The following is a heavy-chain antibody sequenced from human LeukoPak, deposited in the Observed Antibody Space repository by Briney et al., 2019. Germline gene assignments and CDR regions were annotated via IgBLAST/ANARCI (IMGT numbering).Heavy chain of an antibody. Sequence: ASVKVSCKASGYTFTGYYMHWVRQAPGQGLEWMGWINPNSGGTNYAQKFQGRVTMTRDTSISTAYMELSRLRSDDTAVYYCAREAKGSGYYWWYFDYWGQGTLVTVSS. V-gene: IGHV1-2*02. J-gene: IGHJ4*02. CDR2: INPNSGGT. D-gene: IGHD3-22*01. CDR3: AREAKGSGYYWWYFDY. CDR1: GYTFTGYY.